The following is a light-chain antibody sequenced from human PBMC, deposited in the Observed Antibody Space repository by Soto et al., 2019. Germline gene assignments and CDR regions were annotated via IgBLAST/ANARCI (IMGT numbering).Light chain of an antibody. J-gene: IGKJ4*01. Sequence: ILMTQSPGTLSVSPGERATLSCRASESVSSNLAWYQHKPGQTPRLLIYDTSTRATGVPARFSGSRSGPEFTLTINSLQSEDFAIYYCQPYNNWPLTFGGGTKVDIK. CDR3: QPYNNWPLT. CDR2: DTS. V-gene: IGKV3-15*01. CDR1: ESVSSN.